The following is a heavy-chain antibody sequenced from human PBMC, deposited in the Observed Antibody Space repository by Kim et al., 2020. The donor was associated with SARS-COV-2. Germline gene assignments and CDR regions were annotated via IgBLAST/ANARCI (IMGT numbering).Heavy chain of an antibody. V-gene: IGHV3-23*01. J-gene: IGHJ4*02. D-gene: IGHD6-13*01. CDR3: ARGSSTFDY. Sequence: GGSLRLSCAASGFTFSSYAMSWVRQAPGKGLEWVSTFNGGGGGTYYADSVKGRFTISRDNSKNTLYLQMNSLRVEDTAVYYCARGSSTFDYWGQGTLDTV. CDR2: FNGGGGGT. CDR1: GFTFSSYA.